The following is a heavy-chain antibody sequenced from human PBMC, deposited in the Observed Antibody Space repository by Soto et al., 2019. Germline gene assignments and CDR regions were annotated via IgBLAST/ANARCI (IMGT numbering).Heavy chain of an antibody. D-gene: IGHD1-26*01. CDR3: ARRYGSAIDY. J-gene: IGHJ4*02. Sequence: SETLSLTCTVSGGTISSWYWSWIRQPPGKGLEWIGYIYYSGSTNCNPCLKSRVTISVDTSNNQFSLKLSSVTAADTAVYYCARRYGSAIDYWGQGTLVTVSS. CDR2: IYYSGST. V-gene: IGHV4-59*08. CDR1: GGTISSWY.